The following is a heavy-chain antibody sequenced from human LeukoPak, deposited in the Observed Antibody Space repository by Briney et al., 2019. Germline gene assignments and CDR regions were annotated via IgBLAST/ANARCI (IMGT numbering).Heavy chain of an antibody. J-gene: IGHJ5*02. CDR2: MSPNSGNT. V-gene: IGHV1-8*01. CDR1: GYTFTSYD. D-gene: IGHD4-23*01. CDR3: ARDYGGNSGWFDP. Sequence: ASVKVSRKASGYTFTSYDINWVRQATGQGLEWMGWMSPNSGNTGYAQKFQGRLTMTRDTSISTAYMELSSLRSEDTAVYYCARDYGGNSGWFDPWGQGTLATVSS.